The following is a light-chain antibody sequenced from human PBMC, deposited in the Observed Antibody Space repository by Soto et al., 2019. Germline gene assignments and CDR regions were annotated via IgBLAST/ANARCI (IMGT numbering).Light chain of an antibody. Sequence: DIQMTQSPSSLSASVGDRVTLTCRASQSISGYLNWYQQKPGKAPELLIYAASSLQSGVPSRFSGSGSGTDFTLTISSLQPEDSATYFCHQSFNSPFTFGPGTKVDIK. CDR1: QSISGY. J-gene: IGKJ3*01. CDR3: HQSFNSPFT. V-gene: IGKV1-39*01. CDR2: AAS.